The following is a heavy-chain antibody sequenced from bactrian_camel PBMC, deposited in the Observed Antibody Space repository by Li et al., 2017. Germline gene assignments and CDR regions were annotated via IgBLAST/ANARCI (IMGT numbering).Heavy chain of an antibody. V-gene: IGHV3S53*01. CDR3: SQGRRTSGGHECRYY. CDR2: INTDGTT. CDR1: GAIDNSCG. D-gene: IGHD7*01. J-gene: IGHJ4*01. Sequence: QLVESGGGSVQAGGSLKLSCAASGAIDNSCGMDWWRQVPGKERDLVSRINTDGTTTYADSVKGRFTIYRDRYENSLYLQMNSLKTEDTAVYYCSQGRRTSGGHECRYYWGQGTQVTVS.